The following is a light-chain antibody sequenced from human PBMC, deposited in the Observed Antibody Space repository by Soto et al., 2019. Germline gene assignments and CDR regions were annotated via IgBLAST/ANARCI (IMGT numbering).Light chain of an antibody. CDR2: NVS. Sequence: QSALTQPASVSGSPGQSITISCTGTSSDVGGYNYVSWYQQHPGKAPTLMIYNVSNRPSGVSNRFSGSKSGNTASLTISGLQAADESDYDCSSYTSSSTLVVFGGGTKLTVL. J-gene: IGLJ2*01. V-gene: IGLV2-14*01. CDR3: SSYTSSSTLVV. CDR1: SSDVGGYNY.